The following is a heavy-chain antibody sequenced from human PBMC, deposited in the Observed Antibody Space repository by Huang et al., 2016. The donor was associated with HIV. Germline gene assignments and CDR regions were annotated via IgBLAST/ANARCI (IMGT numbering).Heavy chain of an antibody. CDR3: ARERMMSWLDDHDAFDI. J-gene: IGHJ3*02. V-gene: IGHV4-34*01. Sequence: QVQLQQWGAGLLKPSETLSLTCAVYGGSFSGYYWSWIRQSPGKGLEWIGEINHSGSTNYNPSLKSRLTISVETSKNQFSLKLSSVTAADTAVYYCARERMMSWLDDHDAFDIWGQGTMVTVSS. CDR1: GGSFSGYY. CDR2: INHSGST. D-gene: IGHD1-1*01.